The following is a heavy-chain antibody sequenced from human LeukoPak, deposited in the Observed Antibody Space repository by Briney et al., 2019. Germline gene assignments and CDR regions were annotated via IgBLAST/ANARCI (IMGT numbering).Heavy chain of an antibody. J-gene: IGHJ5*02. V-gene: IGHV4-39*07. CDR2: IYYGGST. CDR1: GGSISSSSYY. Sequence: PSETLSLTCTVSGGSISSSSYYWGWIRQPPGKGLEWIGSIYYGGSTFYNPSLKSRVTISIDTSKNQFSLRLSSVTAADTAVYYCAGDHSRSWFYHWGQGTLVTISS. D-gene: IGHD6-13*01. CDR3: AGDHSRSWFYH.